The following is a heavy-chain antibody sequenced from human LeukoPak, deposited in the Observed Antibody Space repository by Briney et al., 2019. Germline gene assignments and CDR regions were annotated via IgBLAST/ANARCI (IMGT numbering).Heavy chain of an antibody. V-gene: IGHV3-9*01. D-gene: IGHD3-10*01. CDR2: ISWNSGSI. CDR3: AKAPRGFGESYYFDY. CDR1: GFTFDDYA. J-gene: IGHJ4*02. Sequence: PGGSLRLSCAASGFTFDDYAMHWVRQAPGKGLEWVSGISWNSGSIGYADSVKGRFTISRDNAKNSLYLQMNSLRAEDTSVYYCAKAPRGFGESYYFDYWGQGTLVTVSS.